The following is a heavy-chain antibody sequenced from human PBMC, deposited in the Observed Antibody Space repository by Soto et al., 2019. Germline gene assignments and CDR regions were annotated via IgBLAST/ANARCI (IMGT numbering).Heavy chain of an antibody. CDR3: ASVRHPYSTKYYFDI. CDR2: ISGSGAYT. D-gene: IGHD2-2*01. CDR1: GFTFSTYA. J-gene: IGHJ3*02. Sequence: PGVPLRLSYAASGFTFSTYAMNRVRQPTGKGLEWVSSISGSGAYTYYADSVQGRFTISRDNSKNTLNLQMNSLRAGDTDVYFCASVRHPYSTKYYFDIWGQGTLVTGSS. V-gene: IGHV3-23*01.